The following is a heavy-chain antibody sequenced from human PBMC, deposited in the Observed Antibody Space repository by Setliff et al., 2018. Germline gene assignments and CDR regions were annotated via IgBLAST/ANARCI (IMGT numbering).Heavy chain of an antibody. CDR2: IIPITGTT. V-gene: IGHV1-69*16. CDR1: GGTLTTFTTYS. D-gene: IGHD1-26*01. J-gene: IGHJ4*02. Sequence: GASVKVSCKASGGTLTTFTTYSLIWVRQAPGQGLEWMGGIIPITGTTNYAQRFQGRITISTDESSSTVYMEMSRLKSEDTAVYYCARGSIVGPTRGDFDFWGLGTLVTGSS. CDR3: ARGSIVGPTRGDFDF.